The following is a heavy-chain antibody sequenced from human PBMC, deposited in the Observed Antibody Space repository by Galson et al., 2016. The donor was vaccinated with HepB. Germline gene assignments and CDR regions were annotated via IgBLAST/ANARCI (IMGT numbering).Heavy chain of an antibody. Sequence: SLRLSCAASGFTFSTYWMHWVRQAPGKGLVWVSRINSDGSSTGFADSVKGRFTISRDNAKNTLYLQMISLRAEDTAVYYCASSVRGSGSPPGGYWGQGTLVTVSS. CDR3: ASSVRGSGSPPGGY. V-gene: IGHV3-74*01. CDR1: GFTFSTYW. CDR2: INSDGSST. J-gene: IGHJ4*02. D-gene: IGHD3-10*01.